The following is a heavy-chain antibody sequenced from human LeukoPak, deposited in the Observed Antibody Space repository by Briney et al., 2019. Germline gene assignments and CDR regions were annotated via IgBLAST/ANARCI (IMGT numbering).Heavy chain of an antibody. J-gene: IGHJ5*02. CDR1: GGAFSGYY. CDR2: INHSGST. D-gene: IGHD3-10*01. CDR3: ARGVIITMVRGVIIPHWFDP. Sequence: PSETLSLTCAVYGGAFSGYYWSWIRQPPGKGLEWIGEINHSGSTNYNPSLKSRVTISVDTSKNQFSLKLSSVTAADTAVYYCARGVIITMVRGVIIPHWFDPWGEGTLVTVSS. V-gene: IGHV4-34*01.